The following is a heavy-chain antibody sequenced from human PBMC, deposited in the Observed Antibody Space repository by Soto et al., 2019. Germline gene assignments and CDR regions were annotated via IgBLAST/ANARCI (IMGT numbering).Heavy chain of an antibody. V-gene: IGHV4-34*01. Sequence: SETLSLTCAVYGGSFSGYYWSWIRQPPGKGLEWIGEINHSGSTNYNPSLKSRVTISVDTSKNQFSLKLSSVTAADTAVYYCASAMGVTGARIYFDYWGQGTLVTVSS. CDR1: GGSFSGYY. CDR2: INHSGST. D-gene: IGHD7-27*01. CDR3: ASAMGVTGARIYFDY. J-gene: IGHJ4*02.